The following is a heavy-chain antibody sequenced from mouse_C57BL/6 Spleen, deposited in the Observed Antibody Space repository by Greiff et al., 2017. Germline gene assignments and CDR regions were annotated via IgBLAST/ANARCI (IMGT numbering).Heavy chain of an antibody. V-gene: IGHV1-5*01. D-gene: IGHD4-1*01. Sequence: EVQRVESGTVLARPGASVKMSCKTSGYTFTSYWMHWVKQRPGQGLEWIGAIYPGNSDTSYNQKFKGKAKLTAVTSASTAYMELSSLTNEDSAVYYCTGGTEGVLDFDYWGQGTTLTVSS. CDR3: TGGTEGVLDFDY. CDR1: GYTFTSYW. CDR2: IYPGNSDT. J-gene: IGHJ2*01.